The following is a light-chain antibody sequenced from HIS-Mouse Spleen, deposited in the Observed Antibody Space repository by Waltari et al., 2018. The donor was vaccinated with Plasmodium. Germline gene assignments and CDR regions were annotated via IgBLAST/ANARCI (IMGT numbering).Light chain of an antibody. CDR2: GAS. CDR1: QSVSSN. Sequence: EIVMTQSPATLSVSPGERATLSCRASQSVSSNLAWYQQKPGQAPRRLIYGASNRATGIPARFSGSGSGTEFTLTISSLQSEDFAVYYCQQYNNWSFTFGPGTKVDIK. V-gene: IGKV3-15*01. CDR3: QQYNNWSFT. J-gene: IGKJ3*01.